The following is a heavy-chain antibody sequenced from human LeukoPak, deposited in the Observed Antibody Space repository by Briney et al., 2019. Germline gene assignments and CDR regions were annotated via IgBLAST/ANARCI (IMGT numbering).Heavy chain of an antibody. CDR2: IGNNGVAI. CDR3: ARLRNVVNVHWGFFDT. V-gene: IGHV3-48*04. Sequence: GGSLRLSCAASGFTLSGYFMNWLRQAPGKGLEWVSCIGNNGVAIYYADSVKGRSTISRDNAKNSLYLQMSSLRAEDTAVYFCARLRNVVNVHWGFFDTWGQGAMVTVSS. J-gene: IGHJ4*02. D-gene: IGHD4-23*01. CDR1: GFTLSGYF.